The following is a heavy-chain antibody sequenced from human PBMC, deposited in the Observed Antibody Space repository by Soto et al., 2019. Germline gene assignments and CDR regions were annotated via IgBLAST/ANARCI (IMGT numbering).Heavy chain of an antibody. V-gene: IGHV3-74*01. D-gene: IGHD5-18*01. Sequence: GGSLRLSCAASGFTFSTFWMHWVRQAPGKGLVWVSRISSDGSRTSYADSVKRRFTISRDNAKNTLYLQMNSLRAEDTAIYYCARVYSSLSSYDYWGQGTLVTVSS. CDR3: ARVYSSLSSYDY. CDR2: ISSDGSRT. CDR1: GFTFSTFW. J-gene: IGHJ4*02.